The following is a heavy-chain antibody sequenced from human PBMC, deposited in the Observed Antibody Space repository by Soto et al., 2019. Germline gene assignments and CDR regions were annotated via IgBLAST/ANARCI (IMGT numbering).Heavy chain of an antibody. CDR2: FDPEDGET. D-gene: IGHD3-16*01. CDR3: ATGVGAVHPAFDI. CDR1: GYTLPELS. J-gene: IGHJ3*02. V-gene: IGHV1-24*01. Sequence: VSSVKVSCQVSGYTLPELSMPWVRPAPGKGREWMGGFDPEDGETIYATKFPGRVTMTEDTSTDTAYMELSSLRSEDTDVYYCATGVGAVHPAFDIWGQGTLVTVSS.